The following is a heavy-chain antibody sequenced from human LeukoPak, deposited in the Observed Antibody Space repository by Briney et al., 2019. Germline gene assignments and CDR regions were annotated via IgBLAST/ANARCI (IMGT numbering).Heavy chain of an antibody. Sequence: GGSLRLSCAASGFTFSSYAMHWVRQAPGKGLEWVAVISYDGSNKYYADSVKGRFTISRDNSKNTLYLQMNSLRAEDTAVYYCARDGSSWYNLDYWGQGTQVIVSS. J-gene: IGHJ4*02. CDR1: GFTFSSYA. D-gene: IGHD6-13*01. CDR2: ISYDGSNK. V-gene: IGHV3-30-3*01. CDR3: ARDGSSWYNLDY.